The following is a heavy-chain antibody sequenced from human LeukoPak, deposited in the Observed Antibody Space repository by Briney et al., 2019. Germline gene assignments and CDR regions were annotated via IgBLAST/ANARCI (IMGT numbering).Heavy chain of an antibody. CDR1: GYTFTGYY. V-gene: IGHV1-2*02. D-gene: IGHD1-26*01. J-gene: IGHJ6*03. CDR2: INPNSGGT. CDR3: ARDQGLVGATDYYYYYMDV. Sequence: ASVKVSCKASGYTFTGYYMHWVRQAPGQGLEWMGWINPNSGGTNYAQKFQGRVTMTRDTSISTAYMELSRLRSDDTAVYYCARDQGLVGATDYYYYYMDVWGKGTTVTVSS.